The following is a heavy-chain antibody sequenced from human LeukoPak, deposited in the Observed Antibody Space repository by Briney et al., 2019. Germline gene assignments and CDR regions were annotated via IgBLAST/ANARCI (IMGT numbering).Heavy chain of an antibody. V-gene: IGHV4-34*01. CDR3: ARLRYCSGGSCEGYFDY. Sequence: PSETLSLTCAVYGGSFSGYYWSWIRQPPGKGLEWIGEINHSGSTNYNPSLKSRVTISVDTSKNKFSLKLSSVTAADTAVYYCARLRYCSGGSCEGYFDYWGQGTLVTVSS. J-gene: IGHJ4*02. CDR1: GGSFSGYY. D-gene: IGHD2-15*01. CDR2: INHSGST.